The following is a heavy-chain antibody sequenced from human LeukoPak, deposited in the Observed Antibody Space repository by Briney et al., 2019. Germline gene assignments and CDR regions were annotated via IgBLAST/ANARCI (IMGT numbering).Heavy chain of an antibody. Sequence: SETLSLTCTVSGGSISSSSYYWGWIRQPPGKGLEWIGSIYFGGRTYYNPSLKSRVTISVDTSKNHFSLKLSSVTAADTAVYYCARHLTTGGTYYYDSSTYLYYFDLWGQGTLVTVSS. J-gene: IGHJ4*02. CDR2: IYFGGRT. D-gene: IGHD3-22*01. CDR3: ARHLTTGGTYYYDSSTYLYYFDL. V-gene: IGHV4-39*01. CDR1: GGSISSSSYY.